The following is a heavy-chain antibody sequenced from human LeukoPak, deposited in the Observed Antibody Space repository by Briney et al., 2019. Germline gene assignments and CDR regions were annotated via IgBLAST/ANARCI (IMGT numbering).Heavy chain of an antibody. Sequence: ASVKVSCKASGYTFTSYDMNWVRQATGQGLEWMGWMNPNSGNTGYAQNFQGRVTMTMNTSITTAYMELSSLGSEDTAVYYCAGALSWTTESYYYMDVWGKGTTVTVSS. CDR1: GYTFTSYD. D-gene: IGHD3/OR15-3a*01. CDR3: AGALSWTTESYYYMDV. V-gene: IGHV1-8*01. J-gene: IGHJ6*03. CDR2: MNPNSGNT.